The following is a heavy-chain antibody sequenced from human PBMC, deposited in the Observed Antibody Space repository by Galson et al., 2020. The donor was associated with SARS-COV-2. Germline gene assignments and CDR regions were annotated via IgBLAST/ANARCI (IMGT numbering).Heavy chain of an antibody. D-gene: IGHD3-10*01. V-gene: IGHV5-51*01. Sequence: EESPKISCKGSGYSFTTYWIGWVRQMPGKGLGWLGLIYPGDSDPRYSPSFQGQVTIPADKSISTAYLQWSSLKASDTAMDYCARREPDYYGSGSHALGGWFDAWGQGTLVTVSS. CDR3: ARREPDYYGSGSHALGGWFDA. CDR1: GYSFTTYW. J-gene: IGHJ5*02. CDR2: IYPGDSDP.